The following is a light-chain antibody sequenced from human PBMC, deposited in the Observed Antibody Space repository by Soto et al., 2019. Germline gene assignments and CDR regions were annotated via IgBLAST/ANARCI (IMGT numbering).Light chain of an antibody. CDR2: KAS. J-gene: IGKJ1*01. Sequence: DIQVTQSPSTLSASVGDRVTITCRASQSISAWLAWFHQKPGKAPKVLISKASTLESGVPSRFSVDGSGTEFTLTISSLQTDDSATYYCQQFGAGSPWTFGQGTKVEIK. V-gene: IGKV1-5*03. CDR1: QSISAW. CDR3: QQFGAGSPWT.